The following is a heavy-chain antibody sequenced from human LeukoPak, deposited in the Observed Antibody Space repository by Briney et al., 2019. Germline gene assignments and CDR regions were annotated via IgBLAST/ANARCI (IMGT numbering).Heavy chain of an antibody. V-gene: IGHV4-4*07. CDR3: AASYDSSGYYYFWQAFDI. CDR2: IYTSGST. Sequence: SETLSLTCTVSGGSISSYYWSWIRQPAGKGLEWIGRIYTSGSTNYNPSLKSRVTMSVDTSKNQFSLKLSSVTAADTAVYYCAASYDSSGYYYFWQAFDIWGQGTMVTVSS. CDR1: GGSISSYY. D-gene: IGHD3-22*01. J-gene: IGHJ3*02.